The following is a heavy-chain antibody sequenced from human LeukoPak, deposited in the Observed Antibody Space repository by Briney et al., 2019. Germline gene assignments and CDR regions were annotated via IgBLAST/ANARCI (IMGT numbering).Heavy chain of an antibody. J-gene: IGHJ5*02. CDR3: ARQVVRDYGDFVGNWFDP. CDR2: IYPGDPDT. D-gene: IGHD4-17*01. V-gene: IGHV5-51*01. CDR1: GYSFTSYW. Sequence: GESLKISCKGSGYSFTSYWIGWVRQMPGKGLEWMGIIYPGDPDTRYSPSFQGQVTISADKSISTAYLQWSSLKASDTAMYYCARQVVRDYGDFVGNWFDPWGQGTLVTVSS.